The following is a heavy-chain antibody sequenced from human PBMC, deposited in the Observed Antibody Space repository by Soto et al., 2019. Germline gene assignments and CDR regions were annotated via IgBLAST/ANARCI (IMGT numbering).Heavy chain of an antibody. CDR2: INPNSGGT. V-gene: IGHV1-2*04. CDR3: ARARYCSSTSCYESTPYFDY. D-gene: IGHD2-2*01. J-gene: IGHJ4*02. CDR1: GYTFTGYY. Sequence: GASVKVSCKASGYTFTGYYMHWVRQAPGQGLEWMGWINPNSGGTNYAQKFQGWVTMTRDTSISTAYMELSRLRSDDTAVYYCARARYCSSTSCYESTPYFDYWGQGTLVTVSS.